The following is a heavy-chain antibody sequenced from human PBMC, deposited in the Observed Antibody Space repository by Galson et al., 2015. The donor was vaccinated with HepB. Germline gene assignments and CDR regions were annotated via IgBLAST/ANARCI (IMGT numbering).Heavy chain of an antibody. V-gene: IGHV3-64D*06. CDR2: ISSNGGST. CDR3: VKGVAAAGNFDY. J-gene: IGHJ4*02. CDR1: GFTFSSYA. Sequence: SLRLSCAASGFTFSSYAMHWVRQAPEKGLEYVSAISSNGGSTYYADSVKGRFTISRDNSKNTLYLQMSSLRAEDMAVYYCVKGVAAAGNFDYWGQGTLVTVSS. D-gene: IGHD6-13*01.